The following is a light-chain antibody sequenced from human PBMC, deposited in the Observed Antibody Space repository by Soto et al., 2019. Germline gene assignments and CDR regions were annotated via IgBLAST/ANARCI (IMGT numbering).Light chain of an antibody. Sequence: EIVMTQSPATLSVSPGERATLSCRASQSVSSNLAWYQQKPGQAPRLLIYGASTRATAIPARFSGSGSGTEFTLTIRRLQSEDFAVYYCQQYNNWPRTFGQGTKVEIK. V-gene: IGKV3-15*01. CDR2: GAS. CDR3: QQYNNWPRT. J-gene: IGKJ1*01. CDR1: QSVSSN.